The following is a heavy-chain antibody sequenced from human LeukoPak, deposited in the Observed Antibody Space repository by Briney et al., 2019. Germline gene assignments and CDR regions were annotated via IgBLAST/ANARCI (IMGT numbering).Heavy chain of an antibody. CDR3: ARSIQLWLFDY. J-gene: IGHJ4*02. D-gene: IGHD5-18*01. CDR1: GGSISSGDYY. V-gene: IGHV4-30-4*01. Sequence: SETLSLTCTVSGGSISSGDYYWSWIRQPPGKGLEWIGYIYYSGSTYYNPSLKSRVTISVDTSKNQFSLKLSSVTAADAAVYYCARSIQLWLFDYWGQGTLVTVSS. CDR2: IYYSGST.